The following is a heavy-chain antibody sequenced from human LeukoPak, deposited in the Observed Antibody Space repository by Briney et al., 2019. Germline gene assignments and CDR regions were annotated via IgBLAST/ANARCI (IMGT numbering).Heavy chain of an antibody. J-gene: IGHJ3*02. Sequence: GESLKISCKGSGYSFTSYWISWVRQMPGKGLEWMGRIDPSDSSTNYSPSFQGHVTISADKSISTAYLQWRSLKASDTAMCYCARGDDYGGAFDIWGQGTMVTVSS. CDR3: ARGDDYGGAFDI. D-gene: IGHD4-23*01. CDR2: IDPSDSST. CDR1: GYSFTSYW. V-gene: IGHV5-10-1*01.